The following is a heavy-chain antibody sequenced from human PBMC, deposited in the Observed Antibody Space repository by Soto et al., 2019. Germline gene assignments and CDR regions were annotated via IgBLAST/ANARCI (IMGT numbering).Heavy chain of an antibody. J-gene: IGHJ4*02. Sequence: QVQLVQSGTVVQRRGSSVKVSCQASGGTFSSHGMAWVRQAPGQGLEWMGGIIPTFGTATYAPKFQGRVTITADKSTNTAYMELSSLRLEDTAVYYCAGERSAQYFDFWGQGTLITVSS. CDR1: GGTFSSHG. CDR3: AGERSAQYFDF. CDR2: IIPTFGTA. D-gene: IGHD1-26*01. V-gene: IGHV1-69*06.